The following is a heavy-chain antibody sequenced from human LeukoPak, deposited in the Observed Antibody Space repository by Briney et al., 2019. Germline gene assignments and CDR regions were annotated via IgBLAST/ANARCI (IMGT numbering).Heavy chain of an antibody. CDR1: GYTFTSYY. CDR3: ARTHSSSDEFDY. V-gene: IGHV1-46*01. D-gene: IGHD6-13*01. Sequence: ASVKVSCKASGYTFTSYYIHWVRQAPGQGLEWMGIINPSGGSTTYAQKFQGRVAMTRDTSTSRVYMEVSSLRSEDTAVYYCARTHSSSDEFDYWGQGTLVTVSS. CDR2: INPSGGST. J-gene: IGHJ4*02.